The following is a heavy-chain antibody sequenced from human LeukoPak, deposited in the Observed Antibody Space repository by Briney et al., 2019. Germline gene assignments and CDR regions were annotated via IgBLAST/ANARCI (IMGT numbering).Heavy chain of an antibody. J-gene: IGHJ3*02. Sequence: SETLSLTCTVSGDSISGYYWSWIRQPPGKGLEWIGYIYYSGSTKYNPSLKSRVTISVDTSKNQFSLKLSSVTAADTAVYYCARHMSSGYYVAYAFDIWGQGTMVTVSS. D-gene: IGHD3-22*01. CDR1: GDSISGYY. CDR2: IYYSGST. V-gene: IGHV4-59*08. CDR3: ARHMSSGYYVAYAFDI.